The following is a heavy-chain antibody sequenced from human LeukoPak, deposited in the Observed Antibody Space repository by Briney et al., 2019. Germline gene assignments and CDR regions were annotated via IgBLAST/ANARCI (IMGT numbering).Heavy chain of an antibody. V-gene: IGHV1-8*01. Sequence: ASVKVSCKTSGYPFTTWEINWVRQAAGQSLEWMGWVHPNGGNTAYAQKFQDRVTMTRDTSISTAYMELSGLTSDDTAVYFCARGPRNDPWGQGTLVTVSS. CDR3: ARGPRNDP. J-gene: IGHJ5*02. CDR2: VHPNGGNT. CDR1: GYPFTTWE. D-gene: IGHD1-14*01.